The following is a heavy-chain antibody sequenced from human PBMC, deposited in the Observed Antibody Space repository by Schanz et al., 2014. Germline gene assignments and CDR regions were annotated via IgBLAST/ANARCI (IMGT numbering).Heavy chain of an antibody. CDR1: GFPFSSYA. D-gene: IGHD3-16*01. CDR2: MSYDGSNK. CDR3: AKDLYNYGIFDS. V-gene: IGHV3-30-3*01. Sequence: QVQLVESGGGVVQPGGSLRLSCAASGFPFSSYALHWVRQAPGKGLEWVAVMSYDGSNKYYADSVKGRFTISRDTPKNTLYVQMNSLRADDTAVYYCAKDLYNYGIFDSWGQGTLVTVSS. J-gene: IGHJ5*01.